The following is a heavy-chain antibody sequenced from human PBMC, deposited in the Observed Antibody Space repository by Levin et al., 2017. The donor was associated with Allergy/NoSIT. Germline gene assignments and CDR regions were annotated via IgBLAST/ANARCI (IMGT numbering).Heavy chain of an antibody. J-gene: IGHJ6*02. CDR2: ISASSGTI. CDR3: ARDNTHFYGMDV. Sequence: SRAASAFTFSDYSMNWVRQAPGKGLEWVSFISASSGTIFYSDSVKGRFTISRDNAQNTVYLQMNSLRAEDTALYYCARDNTHFYGMDVWGQGTTVTVSS. V-gene: IGHV3-48*01. D-gene: IGHD2-2*02. CDR1: AFTFSDYS.